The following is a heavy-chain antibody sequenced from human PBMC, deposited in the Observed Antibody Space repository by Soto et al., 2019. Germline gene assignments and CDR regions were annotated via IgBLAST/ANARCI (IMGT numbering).Heavy chain of an antibody. J-gene: IGHJ4*02. D-gene: IGHD3-10*01. CDR2: IKSKTDGGTT. V-gene: IGHV3-15*01. Sequence: GGSLRLSCAASGFTFSNAWMSWVRQAPGKGLEWVGRIKSKTDGGTTDYAAPVKGRFTISRDDSKNTLYLQMNSLKTEDTAVYYCTTDRMGWFGELDDYWGQGTLVTVSS. CDR3: TTDRMGWFGELDDY. CDR1: GFTFSNAW.